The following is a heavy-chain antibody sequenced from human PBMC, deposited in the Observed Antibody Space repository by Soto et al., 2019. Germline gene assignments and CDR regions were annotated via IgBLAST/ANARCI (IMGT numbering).Heavy chain of an antibody. CDR3: ARDAQPKGVAADGASDY. V-gene: IGHV1-18*01. J-gene: IGHJ4*02. Sequence: GASVKVSCKASGYTFKNYGIKWVRQAPGQGLEWVGWITTYNGNRYSAEKFQGRVTMTTGTSTSTTYMELRSLTSDDTGVYYCARDAQPKGVAADGASDYWGQGTLVTVSS. D-gene: IGHD6-19*01. CDR2: ITTYNGNR. CDR1: GYTFKNYG.